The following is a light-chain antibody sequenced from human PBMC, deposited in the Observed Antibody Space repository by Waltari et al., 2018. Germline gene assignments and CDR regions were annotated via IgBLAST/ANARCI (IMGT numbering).Light chain of an antibody. CDR3: QHYNNWPLT. J-gene: IGKJ4*01. Sequence: EIVMTQSPATLSVSPGERATLSCRASQNVPTYLAWYQQKPGQAPLLLIHRASIRATDIPGRFSGSGSGTEFTLTISGLQSEDFAVYFCQHYNNWPLTFGGGTKVEIK. CDR1: QNVPTY. CDR2: RAS. V-gene: IGKV3-15*01.